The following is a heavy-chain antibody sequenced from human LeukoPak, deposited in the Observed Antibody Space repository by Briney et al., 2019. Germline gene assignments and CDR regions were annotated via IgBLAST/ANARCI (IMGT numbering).Heavy chain of an antibody. CDR1: GYSFTRYW. Sequence: GESLKISCKGSGYSFTRYWIGWVRQMPGKGLEWMGIIYPADSDTRYSPSFQGQVTISADKSITTAYLQWSSLKASNTAIYYCARRDGSGLFDPWGQGTLVTVSS. CDR3: ARRDGSGLFDP. D-gene: IGHD3-10*01. J-gene: IGHJ5*02. V-gene: IGHV5-51*01. CDR2: IYPADSDT.